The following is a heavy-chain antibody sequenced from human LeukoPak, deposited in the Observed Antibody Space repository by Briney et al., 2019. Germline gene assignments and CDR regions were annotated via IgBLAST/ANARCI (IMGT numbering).Heavy chain of an antibody. J-gene: IGHJ4*02. Sequence: ASVKVSCKASGYTFTSYGISWVRQAPGQGLGWMGWISAYNGNTNYAQKLQGRVTMTTDTSTSTAYMELRSLRSDDTAVYYCARDSTSLLWFGELNYFDYWGQGTLVTVSS. V-gene: IGHV1-18*01. D-gene: IGHD3-10*01. CDR3: ARDSTSLLWFGELNYFDY. CDR2: ISAYNGNT. CDR1: GYTFTSYG.